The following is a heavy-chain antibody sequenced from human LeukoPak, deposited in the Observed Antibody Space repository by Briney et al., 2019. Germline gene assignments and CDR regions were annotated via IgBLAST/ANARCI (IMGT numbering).Heavy chain of an antibody. CDR3: AGGISTRHFYYGMDV. CDR2: INPNNGGT. CDR1: GYTFIDYY. J-gene: IGHJ6*02. Sequence: GASVKVSCKASGYTFIDYYIHWVRQAPGQGPEWMGWINPNNGGTNSAQKFQGRVTMTRDTSSSTAYMELSRLRSDDTAVYYCAGGISTRHFYYGMDVWGQGTTVTVSS. V-gene: IGHV1-2*02.